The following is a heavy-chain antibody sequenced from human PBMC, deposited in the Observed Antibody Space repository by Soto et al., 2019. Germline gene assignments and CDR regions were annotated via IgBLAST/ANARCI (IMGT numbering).Heavy chain of an antibody. CDR1: GFTFSSYS. CDR2: ISSSSSYI. CDR3: ARVVVAAPDY. D-gene: IGHD2-15*01. V-gene: IGHV3-21*01. J-gene: IGHJ4*02. Sequence: GSLRLSCAASGFTFSSYSMNWVRQAPGKGLEWVSSISSSSSYIYYADSVKGRFTISRDNAKNSLYLQMNSLRAEDTAGYYCARVVVAAPDYWGQGTLVTVSS.